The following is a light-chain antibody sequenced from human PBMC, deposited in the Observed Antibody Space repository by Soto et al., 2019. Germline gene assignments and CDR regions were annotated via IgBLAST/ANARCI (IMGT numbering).Light chain of an antibody. CDR2: DAF. V-gene: IGKV3-11*01. Sequence: PGARATLSCRASQRVDSYLAWYQQKPGQAPRLLIFDAFNRATGIPARFSGSGSGTDFTLTISSLEPEDFAVYYCQQHSNGLTFGGGTKVEIK. J-gene: IGKJ4*01. CDR3: QQHSNGLT. CDR1: QRVDSY.